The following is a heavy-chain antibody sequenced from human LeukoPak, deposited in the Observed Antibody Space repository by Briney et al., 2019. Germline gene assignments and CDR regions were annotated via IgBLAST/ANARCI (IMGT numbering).Heavy chain of an antibody. J-gene: IGHJ4*02. V-gene: IGHV3-7*05. Sequence: GGSLRLSCAASRFSFSIYWMNWVRQAPGKGLEWVANIKQDGSEKYYVDSVKGRFTISRDNSKNTLHLQMSSLRAEDTAVYYCAKEAGHWDFDYWGQGTLVTVSS. CDR2: IKQDGSEK. D-gene: IGHD7-27*01. CDR3: AKEAGHWDFDY. CDR1: RFSFSIYW.